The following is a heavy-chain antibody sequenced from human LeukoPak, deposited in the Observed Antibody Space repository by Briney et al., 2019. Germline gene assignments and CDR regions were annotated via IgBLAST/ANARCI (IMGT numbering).Heavy chain of an antibody. J-gene: IGHJ4*02. CDR3: ARIITMIVVAGGY. Sequence: GGSLRLSCAASGFTFSSYGMHWVRQAPGKGLEWVAFIRYDGSNNYYADSVKGRFTISRDHSKNTLYLQMNSLRAEDTAVYYCARIITMIVVAGGYWGQGTLVTVSS. V-gene: IGHV3-30*02. D-gene: IGHD3-22*01. CDR2: IRYDGSNN. CDR1: GFTFSSYG.